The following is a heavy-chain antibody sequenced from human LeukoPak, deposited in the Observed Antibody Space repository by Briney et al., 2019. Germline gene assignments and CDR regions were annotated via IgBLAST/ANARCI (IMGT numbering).Heavy chain of an antibody. CDR2: INPNSGGT. D-gene: IGHD3-9*01. V-gene: IGHV1-2*02. J-gene: IGHJ3*02. Sequence: ASVTVSFKASGYTFTGYYIHWVRQAPGQGLEWMGWINPNSGGTNYAQKFQGRVTMTRDTSISTAYMELSRLRSDDTAVYYCARDRSPILTDYSLDAFDIWGQGTMVTVSS. CDR1: GYTFTGYY. CDR3: ARDRSPILTDYSLDAFDI.